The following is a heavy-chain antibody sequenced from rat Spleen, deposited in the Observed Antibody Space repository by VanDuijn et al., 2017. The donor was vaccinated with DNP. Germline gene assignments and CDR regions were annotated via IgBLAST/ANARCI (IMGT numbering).Heavy chain of an antibody. Sequence: EVQLVESGGGLVQPGRSLKLSCAASGFTFSDYYMAWVRQAPKKGLEWVASIGYKGSGVYYGGSVKGRVTVSRNDTKNTLYLQMNSLTSEDTAIYYCAKIAAGAMDAWGQGTSVTVSS. CDR1: GFTFSDYY. J-gene: IGHJ4*01. D-gene: IGHD1-2*01. CDR2: IGYKGSGV. CDR3: AKIAAGAMDA. V-gene: IGHV5-22*01.